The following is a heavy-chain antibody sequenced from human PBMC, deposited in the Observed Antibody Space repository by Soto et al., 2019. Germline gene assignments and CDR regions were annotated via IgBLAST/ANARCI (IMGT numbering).Heavy chain of an antibody. D-gene: IGHD3-22*01. Sequence: QVQLQESGPGLVKPSETLSLTCTVSGGSISSYYWSWIRQPPGKGLEWLGYIYYSGSTNYNPSLKSRVNITVDTSKNQFSLKLSSVTAADTAVYYCARGTYYDSSGYYALLDYWGQGTLVTVSS. CDR3: ARGTYYDSSGYYALLDY. CDR1: GGSISSYY. J-gene: IGHJ4*02. V-gene: IGHV4-59*01. CDR2: IYYSGST.